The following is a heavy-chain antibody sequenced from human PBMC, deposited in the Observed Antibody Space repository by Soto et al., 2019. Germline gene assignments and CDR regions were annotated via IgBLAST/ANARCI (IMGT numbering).Heavy chain of an antibody. CDR2: IWYDGNNK. CDR3: ARGLHSLFDY. CDR1: GFTFSNYG. D-gene: IGHD2-21*01. J-gene: IGHJ4*02. V-gene: IGHV3-33*01. Sequence: PGGSLRLSCAASGFTFSNYGMHWVRQAPGKGLEWVAVIWYDGNNKYYADSVKGRFTISRDNSNNTLYVQMTSLRAEDTVVYYCARGLHSLFDYWGQGTLVTVSS.